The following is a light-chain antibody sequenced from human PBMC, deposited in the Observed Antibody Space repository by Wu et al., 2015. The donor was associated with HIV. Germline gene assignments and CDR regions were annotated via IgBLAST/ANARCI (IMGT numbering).Light chain of an antibody. CDR2: GAS. Sequence: EAVLTQSPGTLSLSPGERATLSCRASQSVSSTYLAWYQQKPGQAPRLLIYGASSRATGIPDRFSGSGSGTDFTLTISRLEPEDFAIYYCHQYETSLWTFGQGTKVEIK. V-gene: IGKV3-20*01. J-gene: IGKJ1*01. CDR3: HQYETSLWT. CDR1: QSVSSTY.